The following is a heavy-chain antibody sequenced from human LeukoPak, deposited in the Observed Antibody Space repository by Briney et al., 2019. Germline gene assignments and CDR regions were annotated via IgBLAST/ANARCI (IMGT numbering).Heavy chain of an antibody. D-gene: IGHD2-15*01. CDR3: ARGADGVSSNSRGWFDP. J-gene: IGHJ5*02. Sequence: GGSLRLSCAASGFTFSSYWMSWVRQAPGKGLEWVANIKQDGSEKYYVDSVKGRFTISRDNAKNSLYLQMNSLRAEDTAVYSCARGADGVSSNSRGWFDPWGQGTLVTVSS. CDR2: IKQDGSEK. V-gene: IGHV3-7*01. CDR1: GFTFSSYW.